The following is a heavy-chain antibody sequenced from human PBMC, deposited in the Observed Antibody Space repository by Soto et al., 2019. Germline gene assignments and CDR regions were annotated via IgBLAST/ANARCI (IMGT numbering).Heavy chain of an antibody. CDR3: ARGIHQLDS. Sequence: PGGSLRLSCAASGFTFSSDGITWVRQAQWKGLEWVANIKEDGIEKYYVDSVRGRFTISRDNAEKSLYLQMNSLRAEDTAVYYCARGIHQLDSWGRGNTFTVSS. J-gene: IGHJ6*02. D-gene: IGHD2-2*01. CDR1: GFTFSSDG. CDR2: IKEDGIEK. V-gene: IGHV3-7*03.